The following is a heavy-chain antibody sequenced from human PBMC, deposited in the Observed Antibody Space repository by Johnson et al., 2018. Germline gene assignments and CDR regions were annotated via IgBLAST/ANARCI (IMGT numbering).Heavy chain of an antibody. Sequence: VQLVQSGGGLVQPGGSLRLSCAASGFTFSSYAMSWVRQAPGKGLEWVSAISGSGGSTYYADSVNGRFTISRDNAKNSLYLQMNSLRAEDTAVYYCASSSWYDPYYYGMDVWGQGTTVTVSS. CDR2: ISGSGGST. V-gene: IGHV3-23*04. D-gene: IGHD6-13*01. CDR1: GFTFSSYA. CDR3: ASSSWYDPYYYGMDV. J-gene: IGHJ6*02.